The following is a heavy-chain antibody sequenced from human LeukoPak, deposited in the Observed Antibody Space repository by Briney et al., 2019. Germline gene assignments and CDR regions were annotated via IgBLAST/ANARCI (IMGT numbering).Heavy chain of an antibody. J-gene: IGHJ4*02. CDR3: ARAPYGRIWFGALPSPDY. Sequence: PGGSLRLSCAASGFTFSRYSMNWVRQAPGKGLEWVSSISISSNYIYYPDSLKGRFTISRDNAKNSLYLQMNSLRAEDTAVYYCARAPYGRIWFGALPSPDYWGQGTLVTVSS. CDR2: ISISSNYI. CDR1: GFTFSRYS. V-gene: IGHV3-21*01. D-gene: IGHD3-10*01.